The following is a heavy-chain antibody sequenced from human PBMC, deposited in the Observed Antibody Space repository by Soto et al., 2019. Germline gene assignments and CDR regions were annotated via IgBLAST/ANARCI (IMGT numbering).Heavy chain of an antibody. D-gene: IGHD3-22*01. CDR1: GGTFSSYA. V-gene: IGHV1-69*13. CDR3: ARVAEDSSGYYYSWFDP. CDR2: IIPIFGTA. Sequence: GASVKVSCKASGGTFSSYAISWVRQAPGQGLEWMGGIIPIFGTANYAQKFQGRVTITADESTSTAYMELSSLRSEDTAVYYCARVAEDSSGYYYSWFDPWGQGTLVTVSS. J-gene: IGHJ5*02.